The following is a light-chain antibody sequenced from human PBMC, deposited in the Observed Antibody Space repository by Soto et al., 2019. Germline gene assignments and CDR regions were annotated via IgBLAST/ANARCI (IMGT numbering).Light chain of an antibody. J-gene: IGLJ1*01. CDR2: GNS. V-gene: IGLV1-40*01. Sequence: QGVLTQPPWVSGAPGQRFTIACTGSISNMGAGYDVHWYQQLPGTAPKLLIYGNSNRPSGVPDRFSGSKSGTSASLAITGLQAEDEADYYCQSYDSSLSGFYVFGTGTKVTVL. CDR1: ISNMGAGYD. CDR3: QSYDSSLSGFYV.